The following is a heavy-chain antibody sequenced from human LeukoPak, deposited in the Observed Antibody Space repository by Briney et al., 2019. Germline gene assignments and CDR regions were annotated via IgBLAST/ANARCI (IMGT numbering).Heavy chain of an antibody. V-gene: IGHV4-59*01. Sequence: SETLSLTCTVSGGSISSYYWSWIRQPPGKGLEWIGYIYYSGITNYNPSLKSRVTISVDTSKNQFSLKLSSVTAADTAVYYCARGPSGRYLTQDWGQGTLVTVSS. D-gene: IGHD6-19*01. CDR3: ARGPSGRYLTQD. CDR2: IYYSGIT. CDR1: GGSISSYY. J-gene: IGHJ4*02.